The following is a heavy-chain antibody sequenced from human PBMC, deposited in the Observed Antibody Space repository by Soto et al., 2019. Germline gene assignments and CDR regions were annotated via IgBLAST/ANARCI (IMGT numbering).Heavy chain of an antibody. Sequence: GGSLRLSCAASGFTFSSYAMSWVRQAPGKGLEWVSAISGSGGSTYYADSVKGRFTISRDNSKNTLYLQMNSLRAEDTAVYYCAKEVGSGWATYYYYGMDVWGQGTTVTVSS. J-gene: IGHJ6*02. CDR2: ISGSGGST. D-gene: IGHD6-19*01. V-gene: IGHV3-23*01. CDR1: GFTFSSYA. CDR3: AKEVGSGWATYYYYGMDV.